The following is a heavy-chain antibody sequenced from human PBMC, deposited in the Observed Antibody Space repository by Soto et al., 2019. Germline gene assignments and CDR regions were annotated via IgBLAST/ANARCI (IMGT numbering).Heavy chain of an antibody. J-gene: IGHJ5*02. CDR2: IYYSGST. CDR1: GGSISSSSYY. Sequence: PWETLSLTCTVSGGSISSSSYYWGWIRQPPGKGLEWIGSIYYSGSTYYNPSLKSRVTISVDTSKNQFSLKLSSVTAADTAVYYCARTPLTDGSSANWFDPWGQGTLVTAPQ. D-gene: IGHD6-19*01. CDR3: ARTPLTDGSSANWFDP. V-gene: IGHV4-39*01.